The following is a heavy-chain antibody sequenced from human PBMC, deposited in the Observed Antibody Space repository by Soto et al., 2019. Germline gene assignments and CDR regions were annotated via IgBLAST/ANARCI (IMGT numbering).Heavy chain of an antibody. Sequence: EVQLVESGGGLIQPGGSLRLSCAASGFNFIRKYMIWVRQAPGKGLEWVSILYSGGTTYYADSVKGRFTISRDTSENTLYLQMNSLRAEDTAVCYCARGLYDSGSFYFDSWGQGTLVTVSS. CDR3: ARGLYDSGSFYFDS. CDR1: GFNFIRKY. J-gene: IGHJ4*02. V-gene: IGHV3-53*01. D-gene: IGHD3-10*01. CDR2: LYSGGTT.